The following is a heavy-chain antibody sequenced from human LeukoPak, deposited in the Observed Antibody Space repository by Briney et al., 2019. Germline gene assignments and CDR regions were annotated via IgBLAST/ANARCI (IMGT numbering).Heavy chain of an antibody. D-gene: IGHD3-3*01. CDR1: GGSISSYY. CDR2: IYTSGST. CDR3: ARGWSDYSHFDY. J-gene: IGHJ4*02. Sequence: PSETLSLTCTVSGGSISSYYWSWLRQPAGKGLEWIGRIYTSGSTNYNPSLKSRVTMSVDTSKNQFSLKLSSVTAADTAVYYYARGWSDYSHFDYWGQGTLVTVSS. V-gene: IGHV4-4*07.